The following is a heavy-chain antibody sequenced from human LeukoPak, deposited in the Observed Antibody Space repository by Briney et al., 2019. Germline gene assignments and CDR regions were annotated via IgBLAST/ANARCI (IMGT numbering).Heavy chain of an antibody. CDR2: INTNTGSP. Sequence: GASVKVSCKASGYTFTTYPINWVRQAPGQGLEWMGWINTNTGSPTYAQGLTGRFVFSLDTSVSTAFLQINSLKAEDTALYYCVRVIDTTGYFNHWGQGTLVTVSS. CDR3: VRVIDTTGYFNH. D-gene: IGHD3-22*01. V-gene: IGHV7-4-1*02. CDR1: GYTFTTYP. J-gene: IGHJ5*02.